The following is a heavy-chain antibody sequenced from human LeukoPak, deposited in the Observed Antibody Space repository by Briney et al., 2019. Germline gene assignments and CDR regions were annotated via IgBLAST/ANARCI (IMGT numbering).Heavy chain of an antibody. CDR1: GYSISSGYY. Sequence: SETLSLTCTVSGYSISSGYYWSWIRQPPGKGLEWIGSIYYSGSTYYNPSLKSRVTISVDTSKNQFSLKLSSVTAADTAVYYCARPRGMHYFDYWGQGTLVTVSS. D-gene: IGHD3-16*01. J-gene: IGHJ4*02. CDR2: IYYSGST. CDR3: ARPRGMHYFDY. V-gene: IGHV4-38-2*02.